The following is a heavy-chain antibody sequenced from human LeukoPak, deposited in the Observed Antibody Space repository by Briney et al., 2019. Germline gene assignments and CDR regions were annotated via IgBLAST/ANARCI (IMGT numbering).Heavy chain of an antibody. D-gene: IGHD1-14*01. J-gene: IGHJ6*02. Sequence: PSETMSLTCAVYGGSFSGYYWSWIRQSPGKGLEWIGEIHHSGSTNYNPSLKSRVTISVDTSKNQFSLKLSSVTAADTAVYYCVRRSNYYYYGMDVWGQGTTVTVSS. CDR1: GGSFSGYY. CDR3: VRRSNYYYYGMDV. V-gene: IGHV4-34*01. CDR2: IHHSGST.